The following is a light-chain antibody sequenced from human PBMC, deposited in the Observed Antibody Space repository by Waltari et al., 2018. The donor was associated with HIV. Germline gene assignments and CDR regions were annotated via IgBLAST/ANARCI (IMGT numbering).Light chain of an antibody. V-gene: IGKV1-33*01. CDR2: DAS. CDR3: QQYDHLPIT. Sequence: DIPMTQCPSSLSSCVRDRDTITCQASHDITNFLNWCKHKPGKAPKRMIYDASSLETCVPSRFTGSASGTYFTRTISSLQPEEIATYFCQQYDHLPITFGQGTRLEIK. CDR1: HDITNF. J-gene: IGKJ5*01.